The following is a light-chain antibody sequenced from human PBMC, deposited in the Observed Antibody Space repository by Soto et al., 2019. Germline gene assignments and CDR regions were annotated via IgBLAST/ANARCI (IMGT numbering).Light chain of an antibody. CDR3: SSYTSSSTVG. J-gene: IGLJ2*01. Sequence: QSVLTQPASVSGSPGQSITISFTGTSSDVGGYNYVSWYQQQPGKAPKLMIYDVSNRHSGVSNRYSGSKSGNTASLPISGLQAEDEADYYCSSYTSSSTVGLGGGTQLTVL. CDR2: DVS. CDR1: SSDVGGYNY. V-gene: IGLV2-14*01.